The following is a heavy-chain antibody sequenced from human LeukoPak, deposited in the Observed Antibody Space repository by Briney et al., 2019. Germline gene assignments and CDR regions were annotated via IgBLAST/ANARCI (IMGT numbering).Heavy chain of an antibody. D-gene: IGHD5-18*01. J-gene: IGHJ4*02. CDR2: IYWDDDK. Sequence: SGPTLVKPTQTLTLTCTFSGFSLSTRGVGVGWIRQPPGKALEWLALIYWDDDKRYSPSLKSRLTITKDTSKNQVVLTMTNMDPVDTATYYCAHSENSVNTAMAPNFDYWGQGTLVTVSS. CDR3: AHSENSVNTAMAPNFDY. V-gene: IGHV2-5*02. CDR1: GFSLSTRGVG.